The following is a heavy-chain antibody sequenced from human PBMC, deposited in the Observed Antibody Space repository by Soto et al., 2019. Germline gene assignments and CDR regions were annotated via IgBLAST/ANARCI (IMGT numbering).Heavy chain of an antibody. D-gene: IGHD6-6*01. V-gene: IGHV3-53*01. CDR1: GLTVSSNY. J-gene: IGHJ4*02. Sequence: WGSLRLSCAASGLTVSSNYMSWVRQAPGKGLEWVSVIYSGGSTYYADSVKGRFTISRDNSKNTLYLQMNSLRAEDTAVYYCARADAAQSPFEYWRQGTLVSVSA. CDR2: IYSGGST. CDR3: ARADAAQSPFEY.